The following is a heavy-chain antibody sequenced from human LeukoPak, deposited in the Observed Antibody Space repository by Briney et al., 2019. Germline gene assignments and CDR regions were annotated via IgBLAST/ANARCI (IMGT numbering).Heavy chain of an antibody. CDR1: GGSISSGDYY. CDR3: ASLGVVVTALYYFDY. D-gene: IGHD2-21*02. CDR2: IYYSGST. V-gene: IGHV4-30-4*01. J-gene: IGHJ4*02. Sequence: SETLSLTCTVSGGSISSGDYYWSWIRQPPGKGLEWIGYIYYSGSTYYNPSLKSRVTISVDTSKNQFSLKLSSVTAADTAVYYCASLGVVVTALYYFDYWGQGTLVTVSS.